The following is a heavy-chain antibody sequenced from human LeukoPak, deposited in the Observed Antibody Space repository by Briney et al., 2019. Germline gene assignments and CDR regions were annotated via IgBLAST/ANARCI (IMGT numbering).Heavy chain of an antibody. V-gene: IGHV4-39*07. D-gene: IGHD2-15*01. J-gene: IGHJ5*02. Sequence: SDSLSLTCTVSGGSITRRGFYWGWIRQPPGKGLEWIGNIYYGGSAYYNPSLKSRVTISVDASKNQFSLKLSSVTAADRAVYYCARQHNIVVVDNWFDPWGQGTLVAVSS. CDR2: IYYGGSA. CDR1: GGSITRRGFY. CDR3: ARQHNIVVVDNWFDP.